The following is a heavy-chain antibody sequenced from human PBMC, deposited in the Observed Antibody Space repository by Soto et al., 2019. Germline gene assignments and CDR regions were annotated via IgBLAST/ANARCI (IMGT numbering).Heavy chain of an antibody. CDR2: LNSDGSIT. CDR1: GFTFSGYW. D-gene: IGHD6-19*01. J-gene: IGHJ4*02. V-gene: IGHV3-74*01. Sequence: EVQLVESGGGLVQPGGSLRLSCAASGFTFSGYWMHWVRQSPGKGLVWVSRLNSDGSITSYADSVKGRFTISRDNAKNTLYLQMNRLRAEATAVYFCARWGAYNGGWFSWGPGTLVTVSS. CDR3: ARWGAYNGGWFS.